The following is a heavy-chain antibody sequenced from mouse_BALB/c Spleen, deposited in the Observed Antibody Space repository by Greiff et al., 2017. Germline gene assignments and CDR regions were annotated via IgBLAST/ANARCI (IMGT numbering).Heavy chain of an antibody. J-gene: IGHJ4*01. Sequence: QVQLQQSGAELARPGASVKLSCKASGYTFTSYWMQWVKQRPGQGLEWIGAIYPGDGDTRYTQKFKGKATLTADKSSSTAYMQLSSLASEDSAVYYCARWNYGYAMDYWGQGTSVTVSS. CDR1: GYTFTSYW. D-gene: IGHD1-1*01. CDR3: ARWNYGYAMDY. CDR2: IYPGDGDT. V-gene: IGHV1-87*01.